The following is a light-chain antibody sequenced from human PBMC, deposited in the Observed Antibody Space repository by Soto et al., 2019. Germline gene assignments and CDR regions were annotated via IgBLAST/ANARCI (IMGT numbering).Light chain of an antibody. V-gene: IGKV1-9*01. J-gene: IGKJ4*01. Sequence: IQLTQSPSSLSASIGDRVTIACRASQGISSYLAWYQQKPGKAPKLLIYGASTLQSGVPSRFSGSGFGTDFTLTSSSLQPEDFATYYCQQLNSYPSTFGGGTKVEIK. CDR3: QQLNSYPST. CDR2: GAS. CDR1: QGISSY.